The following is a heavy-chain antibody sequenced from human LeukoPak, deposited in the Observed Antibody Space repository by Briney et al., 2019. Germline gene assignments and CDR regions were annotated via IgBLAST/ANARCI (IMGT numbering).Heavy chain of an antibody. CDR3: TTDLVYSYGNDAFDI. D-gene: IGHD5-18*01. V-gene: IGHV3-72*01. J-gene: IGHJ3*02. CDR2: SRNKANSYST. CDR1: GFTFSDQY. Sequence: PGGSLRLSCAVSGFTFSDQYMDWVRQAPGKGLEWVGRSRNKANSYSTEYAASVKGRFTISRDDSKNSLDLEMYSLKTEDTAVYYCTTDLVYSYGNDAFDIWGQGTMVTVSS.